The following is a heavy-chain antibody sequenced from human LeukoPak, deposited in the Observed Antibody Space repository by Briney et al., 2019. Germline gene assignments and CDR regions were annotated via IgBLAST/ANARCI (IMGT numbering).Heavy chain of an antibody. CDR1: GFTVSSSY. Sequence: PGGSLRLSCAASGFTVSSSYMSWVRQAPGKGPEWVSIIYSGGSTYYADSVKGRFTISRDNSKNTLYLQMNSLRGEDTAVYYCAREQDGGYDWGQGTLVTVSS. J-gene: IGHJ4*02. CDR3: AREQDGGYD. D-gene: IGHD6-25*01. CDR2: IYSGGST. V-gene: IGHV3-53*01.